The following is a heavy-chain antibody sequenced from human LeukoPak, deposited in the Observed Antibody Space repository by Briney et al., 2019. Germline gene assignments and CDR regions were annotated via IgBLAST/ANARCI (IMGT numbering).Heavy chain of an antibody. D-gene: IGHD3-10*01. V-gene: IGHV3-53*01. J-gene: IGHJ4*02. Sequence: GGSLRLSCAASGFAVSSNYMSWVRQAPGKGLEWVSVIYSGGSTYYADSVKGRFTIFRDNSKNTVYLQMNSLRAEDTAVYYCARGAYGSGSFYPDFWGQGTLVTVSS. CDR2: IYSGGST. CDR1: GFAVSSNY. CDR3: ARGAYGSGSFYPDF.